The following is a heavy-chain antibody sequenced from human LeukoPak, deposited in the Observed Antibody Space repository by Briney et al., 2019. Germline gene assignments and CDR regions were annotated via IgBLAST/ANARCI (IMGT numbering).Heavy chain of an antibody. CDR2: IYSGGST. J-gene: IGHJ4*02. V-gene: IGHV3-66*01. CDR1: GFTASSNY. Sequence: GSLRLSCAASGFTASSNYMSWVRQAPGKGLEWVSVIYSGGSTYYADSVKGRFTISRDNSKNTLYLQMNSLRAEDTAVYYCARFRYGASGDYFDYWGQGTLVTVSS. CDR3: ARFRYGASGDYFDY. D-gene: IGHD4-17*01.